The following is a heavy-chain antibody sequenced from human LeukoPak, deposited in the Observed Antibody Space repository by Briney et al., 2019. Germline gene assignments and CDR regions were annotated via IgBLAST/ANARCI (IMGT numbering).Heavy chain of an antibody. D-gene: IGHD1-26*01. CDR2: ISSSSTI. CDR1: GFTFSSYS. V-gene: IGHV3-48*01. Sequence: GGSLRLSCAASGFTFSSYSMNWVRQAPGKGLEWVSYISSSSTIYYADSVKGRFTISRDNAKNSLYLQMNSLRAEDTAVYYCARGSGSYLDYWGQGTLVTVSS. CDR3: ARGSGSYLDY. J-gene: IGHJ4*02.